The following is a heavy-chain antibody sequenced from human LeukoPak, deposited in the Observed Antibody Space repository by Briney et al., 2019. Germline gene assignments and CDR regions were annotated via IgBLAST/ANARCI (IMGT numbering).Heavy chain of an antibody. D-gene: IGHD5-24*01. J-gene: IGHJ4*02. Sequence: GGSLRLSCAASGFTFSSYGMHWVRHAPGKGLERVAFIRYDGSNKYYADSVKGRFTISRDNSKNTLSLQMNSLRAEDTSVYYCARGQRRHIDMAPSFDYWGQGTLVTVSS. CDR3: ARGQRRHIDMAPSFDY. V-gene: IGHV3-30*02. CDR2: IRYDGSNK. CDR1: GFTFSSYG.